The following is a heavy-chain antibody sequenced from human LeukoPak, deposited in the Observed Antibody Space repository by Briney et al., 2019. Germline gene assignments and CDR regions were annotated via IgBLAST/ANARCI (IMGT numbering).Heavy chain of an antibody. CDR2: IYYSGST. Sequence: SETLSLTCTVSGGSISNYYWSWVRQPPGKGLEWIGYIYYSGSTNYNPSLKSRVTISVDTSKNQFSLKLSSVTAADTAVYYCARGEYYDSSGYRYYYYGMDVWGQGTTVTVSS. D-gene: IGHD3-22*01. CDR1: GGSISNYY. V-gene: IGHV4-59*01. J-gene: IGHJ6*02. CDR3: ARGEYYDSSGYRYYYYGMDV.